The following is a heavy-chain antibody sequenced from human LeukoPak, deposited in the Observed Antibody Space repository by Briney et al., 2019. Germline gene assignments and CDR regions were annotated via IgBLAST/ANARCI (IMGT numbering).Heavy chain of an antibody. V-gene: IGHV3-30*18. CDR2: ISYDVRNK. CDR3: AKDQSSGYFDY. CDR1: GFTFSNFD. D-gene: IGHD6-19*01. Sequence: GGSLRLSCAASGFTFSNFDMHWVRQAPGKGLEWQALISYDVRNKNYADSVKGRSTLSRDPSKNTLYLQMNSLRAEDTAVYYCAKDQSSGYFDYCGQGTLVTVSS. J-gene: IGHJ4*02.